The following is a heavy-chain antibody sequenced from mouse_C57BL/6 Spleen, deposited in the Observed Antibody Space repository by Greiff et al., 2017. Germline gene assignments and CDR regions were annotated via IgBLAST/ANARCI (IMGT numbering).Heavy chain of an antibody. J-gene: IGHJ4*01. CDR2: VLPGRGST. Sequence: QVQLQQPGAELMKPGASVKLSCKATGYTFTGYWIEWVKQRPGHGLEWIGEVLPGRGSTNYNEKFKGKATFTADTSSNTAYMQLSSLTTEDSAIYYCARGGTTVVDAMDYWGQGTSVTVSS. CDR1: GYTFTGYW. D-gene: IGHD1-1*01. V-gene: IGHV1-9*01. CDR3: ARGGTTVVDAMDY.